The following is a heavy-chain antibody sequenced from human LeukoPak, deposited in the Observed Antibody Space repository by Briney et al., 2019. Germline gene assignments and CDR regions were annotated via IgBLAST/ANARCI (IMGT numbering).Heavy chain of an antibody. CDR3: ARVDDFWSGNGWFDP. V-gene: IGHV4-59*12. CDR2: IYYSGST. CDR1: GGSISSYY. D-gene: IGHD3-3*01. Sequence: PSETLSLTCTVSGGSISSYYWSWIRQPPGKGLEWIGYIYYSGSTNYNPSLKSRVTMSVDTSKNQFSLKLSSVTAADTAVYYCARVDDFWSGNGWFDPWGQGTLVTVSS. J-gene: IGHJ5*02.